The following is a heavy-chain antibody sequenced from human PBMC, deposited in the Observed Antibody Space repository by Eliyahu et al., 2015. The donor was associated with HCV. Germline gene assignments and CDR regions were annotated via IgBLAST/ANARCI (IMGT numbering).Heavy chain of an antibody. V-gene: IGHV2-26*01. Sequence: QVTLKESGPVLVKPTETLTLTCTVSGFSLSXARMGGSWIRQPPGKALEWLAHIFSNDEKSYSTYLKSRLTISKDTSKSQVVLTMTNMDPVDTATYYCARGSYDFWSGYYTENWFDPWGQGTLVTVSS. J-gene: IGHJ5*02. CDR3: ARGSYDFWSGYYTENWFDP. CDR2: IFSNDEK. D-gene: IGHD3-3*01. CDR1: GFSLSXARMG.